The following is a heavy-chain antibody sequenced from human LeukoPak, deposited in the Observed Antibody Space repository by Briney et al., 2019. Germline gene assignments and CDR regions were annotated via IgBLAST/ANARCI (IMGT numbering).Heavy chain of an antibody. CDR2: INWNGGST. V-gene: IGHV3-20*04. Sequence: GGSLRLSCAASGFTFDDYGMSWVRQAPGKGLEWVSGINWNGGSTGCADSVKGRFTISRDNAKNSLYLQMNSLRAEDMALYYCAKTSTSYCAGDCLPGYFDLWGRGTLVTVSS. CDR1: GFTFDDYG. CDR3: AKTSTSYCAGDCLPGYFDL. D-gene: IGHD2-21*02. J-gene: IGHJ2*01.